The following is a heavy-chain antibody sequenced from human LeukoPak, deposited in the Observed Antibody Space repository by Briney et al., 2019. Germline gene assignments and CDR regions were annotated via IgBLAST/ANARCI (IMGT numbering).Heavy chain of an antibody. J-gene: IGHJ4*02. D-gene: IGHD5-18*01. Sequence: SETLSLTCTVSGASISSTTYYWGWIRQPPRKGLEWIASIYYSGSTYYNPSLKSRVTISVDTSRNQLSLKLSSVTAADTAVYYCASGYSYDLFDYWGQGTLATVSS. CDR3: ASGYSYDLFDY. CDR1: GASISSTTYY. CDR2: IYYSGST. V-gene: IGHV4-39*07.